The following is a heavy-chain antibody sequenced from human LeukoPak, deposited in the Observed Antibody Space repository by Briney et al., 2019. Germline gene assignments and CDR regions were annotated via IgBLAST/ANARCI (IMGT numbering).Heavy chain of an antibody. CDR2: IRSTDGAI. V-gene: IGHV3-48*02. CDR3: ARDRDWAFDY. Sequence: PGGSLRLSCAASGFTFRLHSMNWVRQAPGKGLEWLSYIRSTDGAIAYADSVKGRFTISRDDAKNSLYLQMNSLRDEDTAVYYCARDRDWAFDYWGQGTLITVSS. J-gene: IGHJ4*02. D-gene: IGHD3-9*01. CDR1: GFTFRLHS.